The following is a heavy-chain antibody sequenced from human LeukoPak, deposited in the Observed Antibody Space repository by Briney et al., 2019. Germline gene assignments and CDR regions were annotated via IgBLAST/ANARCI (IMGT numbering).Heavy chain of an antibody. CDR2: INWNGGST. V-gene: IGHV3-20*01. D-gene: IGHD3-3*01. CDR3: ARGGAHYDFWSGYPKSYYYYMDV. CDR1: GFTFYDYG. Sequence: GGSLRLSCAASGFTFYDYGMSWVRQAPGKGLEWVSGINWNGGSTGYADSVKGRFTISRDNAKNSLYLQMNSLRAEDTALYHCARGGAHYDFWSGYPKSYYYYMDVWGKGTTVTVSS. J-gene: IGHJ6*03.